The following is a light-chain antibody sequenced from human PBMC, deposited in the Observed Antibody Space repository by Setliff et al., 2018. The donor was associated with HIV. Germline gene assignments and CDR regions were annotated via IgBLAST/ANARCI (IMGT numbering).Light chain of an antibody. CDR2: AAS. CDR3: QKYDRAPRT. V-gene: IGKV1-27*01. J-gene: IGKJ1*01. CDR1: QGISNY. Sequence: DIQMTQSPSSLSASVGDRVTIACRASQGISNYLAWFQQKPGKVPRLLIYAASTLQSGVPSRFSGSGSGTDFNLTISGLQPEDVATYYCQKYDRAPRTVGQGTKVDIK.